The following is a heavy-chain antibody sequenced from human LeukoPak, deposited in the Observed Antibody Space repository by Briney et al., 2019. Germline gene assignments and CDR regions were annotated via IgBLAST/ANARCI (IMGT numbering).Heavy chain of an antibody. V-gene: IGHV1-2*02. D-gene: IGHD6-13*01. CDR2: INPNSGGT. J-gene: IGHJ6*03. CDR1: GYTFTGYY. Sequence: GASVKVSCKASGYTFTGYYMHWVRQAPGQGLEWMGWINPNSGGTNYAQKFQGRVTMTRDTSISTAYMELSRLRSDDTAVYYCARDRRVERQLALDYYYYYMDVWGKGTTVTVSS. CDR3: ARDRRVERQLALDYYYYYMDV.